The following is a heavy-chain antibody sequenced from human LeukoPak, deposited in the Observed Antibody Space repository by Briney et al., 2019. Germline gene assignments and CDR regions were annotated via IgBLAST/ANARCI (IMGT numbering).Heavy chain of an antibody. V-gene: IGHV3-7*01. D-gene: IGHD5-24*01. CDR3: ARDHARDSYNF. Sequence: QTGGSLRLSCAASGFTFSSYWMNWVRQAPGKGLEWVANIEQDGSEKYYVDSVKGRFTISRDNAQNSLYLQMNSLRAEDTAVYYCARDHARDSYNFWGQGTLVTVSS. CDR1: GFTFSSYW. CDR2: IEQDGSEK. J-gene: IGHJ4*02.